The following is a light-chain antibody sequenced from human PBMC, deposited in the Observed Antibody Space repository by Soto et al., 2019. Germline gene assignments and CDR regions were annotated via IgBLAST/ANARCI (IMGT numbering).Light chain of an antibody. J-gene: IGKJ3*01. V-gene: IGKV1-27*01. CDR2: AAS. CDR3: QSYKRAPFP. Sequence: DIQMTQYPPSLSASVGDIVTITCRAIKCIGYYLAWYQQRPGKVPKLLVYAASTLQSGVSTRFIGGGSGTAFSLTINSLQPDAFGTYYCQSYKRAPFPFGPGTKVD. CDR1: KCIGYY.